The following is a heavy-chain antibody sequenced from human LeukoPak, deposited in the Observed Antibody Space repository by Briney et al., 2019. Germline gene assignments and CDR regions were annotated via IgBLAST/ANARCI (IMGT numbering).Heavy chain of an antibody. V-gene: IGHV4-34*01. J-gene: IGHJ4*02. CDR1: GGSFSGYY. CDR3: ARAGSTEAYYFDY. Sequence: PSETLSLTCAVYGGSFSGYYWSWIRQPPGKGLEWIGEINHSGSTNYNPSLKSRVTISVDTSKNQFSLKLSSVTAADTAVYYCARAGSTEAYYFDYWGQGTLVTVSS. D-gene: IGHD3-10*01. CDR2: INHSGST.